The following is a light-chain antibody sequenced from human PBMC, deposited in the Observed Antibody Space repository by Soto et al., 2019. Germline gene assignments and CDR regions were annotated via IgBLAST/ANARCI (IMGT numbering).Light chain of an antibody. CDR2: AAS. CDR1: QGISNY. CDR3: QKYDRVPWS. J-gene: IGKJ1*01. V-gene: IGKV1-27*01. Sequence: DIQMTQSPSSLSASVGDRVTITCRASQGISNYLAWYQQKVGKVPTFLIYAASNLRSGVPSRFSGSGSGTEFNLTISSLQPEDVATYYCQKYDRVPWSFGQGTKVEIK.